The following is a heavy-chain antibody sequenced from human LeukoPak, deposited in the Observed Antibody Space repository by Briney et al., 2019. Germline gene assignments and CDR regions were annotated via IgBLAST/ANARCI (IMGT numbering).Heavy chain of an antibody. CDR2: IWYDGSNK. V-gene: IGHV3-33*01. D-gene: IGHD1-20*01. J-gene: IGHJ6*02. Sequence: GRSLRLSCAASGFTFSSHGIHWVRQAPGKGLEWVALIWYDGSNKYYADSVKGRFTISRDNSKSTLYLQMNSLRAEDTAVYYCARDRVSGKADDYYGMDVWGQGTTVTVSS. CDR3: ARDRVSGKADDYYGMDV. CDR1: GFTFSSHG.